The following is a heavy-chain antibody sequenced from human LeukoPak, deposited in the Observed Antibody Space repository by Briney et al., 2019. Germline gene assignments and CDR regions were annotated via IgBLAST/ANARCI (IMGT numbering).Heavy chain of an antibody. CDR1: GGSFSGYY. D-gene: IGHD6-19*01. CDR3: ARWLNPLLPSIAVAGAYGMDV. V-gene: IGHV4-34*01. Sequence: PSETLSLTCAVYGGSFSGYYWSWIRQPPGKGLEWIGEINHSGSTNYNPSLKSRVTISVDTSKNQFSLKLSSVTAADTAVYYCARWLNPLLPSIAVAGAYGMDVWGQGTTVTVSS. CDR2: INHSGST. J-gene: IGHJ6*02.